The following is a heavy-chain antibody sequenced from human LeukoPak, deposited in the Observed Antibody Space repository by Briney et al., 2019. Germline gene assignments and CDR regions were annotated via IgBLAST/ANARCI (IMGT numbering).Heavy chain of an antibody. J-gene: IGHJ5*02. CDR1: GGSVIDYY. CDR3: AQRQGPMSGDYDYFDP. CDR2: IHGGGYT. V-gene: IGHV4-4*09. Sequence: KPSETLSLTCTVSGGSVIDYYWSWLRQSPGLGLEWIAYIHGGGYTNYNPSLRSRVTISVDTSKKQFSLRMTSVTAADTAVYYCAQRQGPMSGDYDYFDPWGQGTLVTVSS. D-gene: IGHD5-12*01.